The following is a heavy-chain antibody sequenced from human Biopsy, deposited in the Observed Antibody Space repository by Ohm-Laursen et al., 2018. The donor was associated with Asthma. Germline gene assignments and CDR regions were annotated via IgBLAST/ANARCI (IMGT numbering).Heavy chain of an antibody. CDR3: AKDRVAGRSYYFDY. D-gene: IGHD6-13*01. J-gene: IGHJ4*02. CDR2: ISFDGSNK. Sequence: SSLRLSCAASGFTFSNYGMHWVRQAPGKGLDWVAVISFDGSNKNYTDSVKGRFTISRDNSRNTLHLQMNSLRPEDTAVYYCAKDRVAGRSYYFDYWGQGSLVSVSS. V-gene: IGHV3-30*18. CDR1: GFTFSNYG.